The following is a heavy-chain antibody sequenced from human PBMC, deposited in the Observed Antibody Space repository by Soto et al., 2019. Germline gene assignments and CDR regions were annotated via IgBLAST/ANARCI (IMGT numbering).Heavy chain of an antibody. CDR1: GGSISSYY. V-gene: IGHV4-59*01. CDR2: IYYSGST. D-gene: IGHD3-3*01. Sequence: QVQLQESGPGLVKPSETLSLTCTVSGGSISSYYWSWIRQPPGKGLEWIGYIYYSGSTNYNPSLKSRVTISVDTSKNQFSLKLSSVTAADTAVYYCARSFWSGYTNGYYYGMDVWGQGTTVTVSS. CDR3: ARSFWSGYTNGYYYGMDV. J-gene: IGHJ6*02.